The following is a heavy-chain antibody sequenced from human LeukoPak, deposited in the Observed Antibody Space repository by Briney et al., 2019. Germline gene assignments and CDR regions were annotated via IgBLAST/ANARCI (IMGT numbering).Heavy chain of an antibody. CDR2: ISGSGGST. CDR3: AKVPFSSGWYGRSFFDY. V-gene: IGHV3-23*01. D-gene: IGHD6-19*01. Sequence: GGTLRLSCAASGFTFSSYGMSWVRQAPGKGLEWVSAISGSGGSTYYADPVKGRFTISRDNSKNTLYLQMNSLRAEDTAVYYCAKVPFSSGWYGRSFFDYWGQGTLVTVSS. CDR1: GFTFSSYG. J-gene: IGHJ4*02.